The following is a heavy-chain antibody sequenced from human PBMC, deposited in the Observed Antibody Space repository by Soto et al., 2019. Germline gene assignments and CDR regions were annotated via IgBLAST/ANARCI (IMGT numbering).Heavy chain of an antibody. CDR2: IIPIFGTA. J-gene: IGHJ4*02. V-gene: IGHV1-69*06. CDR3: ASGRGYCSGGSCYSRYFDY. Sequence: GASVKVSCKASGCTFSSYAISWLRQSPGQGLEWMGGIIPIFGTANYAQKFQGRVTITADKSTSTAYMELSSLRSEDTAVYYCASGRGYCSGGSCYSRYFDYWGQGTLVPVPQ. CDR1: GCTFSSYA. D-gene: IGHD2-15*01.